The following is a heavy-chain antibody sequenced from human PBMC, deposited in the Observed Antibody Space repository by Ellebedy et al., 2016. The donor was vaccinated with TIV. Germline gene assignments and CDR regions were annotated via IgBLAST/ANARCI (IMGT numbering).Heavy chain of an antibody. CDR1: GVTFSNYA. V-gene: IGHV3-30*02. D-gene: IGHD3-10*01. CDR3: AKGYGSGSFIFDF. CDR2: IPYDGSYE. J-gene: IGHJ4*02. Sequence: GESLKTSCAASGVTFSNYAMHWVRQTPGKRLEWVAIIPYDGSYENYADSVKGRFTISRDNSKNTLYLQMTSLRAEDTAVYYCAKGYGSGSFIFDFWGKGILVTVSS.